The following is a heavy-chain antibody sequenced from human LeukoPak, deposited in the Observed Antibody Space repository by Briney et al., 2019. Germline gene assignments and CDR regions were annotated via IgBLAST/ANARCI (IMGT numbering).Heavy chain of an antibody. CDR2: ISYDGSNK. V-gene: IGHV3-30-3*01. J-gene: IGHJ4*02. D-gene: IGHD6-19*01. CDR1: GFTFSSCA. Sequence: GGSLRLSCAASGFTFSSCAMHWVRQAPGKGLEWVAVISYDGSNKYYADSVKGRFTISRDNSKNTLYLQMNSLRAEDTAVYYCAREGIELAVAGFYYFDYWGQGTLVTVSS. CDR3: AREGIELAVAGFYYFDY.